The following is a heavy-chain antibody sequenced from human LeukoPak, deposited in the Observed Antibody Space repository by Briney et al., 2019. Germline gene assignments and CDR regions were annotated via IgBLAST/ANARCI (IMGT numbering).Heavy chain of an antibody. CDR1: GFTFTIFG. CDR2: IDARSGIT. CDR3: ARDRIAAAGTAFDI. V-gene: IGHV3-48*01. D-gene: IGHD6-13*01. Sequence: PGGSLRLSCATSGFTFTIFGINWLRQAPGKGPEWVSYIDARSGITYYADSVQGRFTISRDNAKESVFLQMNRLRAEDTAVYYCARDRIAAAGTAFDIWGQGTMVTVSS. J-gene: IGHJ3*02.